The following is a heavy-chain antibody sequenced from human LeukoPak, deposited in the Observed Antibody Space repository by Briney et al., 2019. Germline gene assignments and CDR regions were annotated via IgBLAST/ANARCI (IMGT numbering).Heavy chain of an antibody. CDR2: VNPNSGNT. V-gene: IGHV1-8*01. Sequence: GASVKVSCKASGYTFTSYDVNWVRQATGQGLEGMGWVNPNSGNTAYAQNFQGRVTMTSDTSINTAYMELSSLRSEDTAVYYCARGAWTSSFDYWGQGTLVTVSS. D-gene: IGHD6-6*01. J-gene: IGHJ4*02. CDR3: ARGAWTSSFDY. CDR1: GYTFTSYD.